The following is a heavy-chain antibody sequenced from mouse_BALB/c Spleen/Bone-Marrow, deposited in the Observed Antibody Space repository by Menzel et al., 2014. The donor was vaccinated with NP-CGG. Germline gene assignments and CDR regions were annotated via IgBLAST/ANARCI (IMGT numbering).Heavy chain of an antibody. Sequence: EVHLVESGGGLVQPGGSLKLSCAASGFTFSSYGMSWVRQTPDKRLELVATINSNGGSTYYPDSVKGRFTISRDNAKNTLYLQMSSLKSEDTAMYYCARDGYYVFYAMDYWVQGTSVTVSS. J-gene: IGHJ4*01. CDR2: INSNGGST. D-gene: IGHD2-3*01. CDR1: GFTFSSYG. CDR3: ARDGYYVFYAMDY. V-gene: IGHV5-6-3*01.